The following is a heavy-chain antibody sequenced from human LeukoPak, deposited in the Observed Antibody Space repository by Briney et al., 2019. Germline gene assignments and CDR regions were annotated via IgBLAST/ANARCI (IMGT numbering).Heavy chain of an antibody. J-gene: IGHJ4*02. Sequence: PSETLSLTCTVSGGSISSYYWSWIRQPPGKGLGWIGYIYYSGSTNYNPSLKSRVTISVDTSKNQFSLKLSSVTAADTAVYYCARGGYNPFGYWGQGTLVTVSS. CDR3: ARGGYNPFGY. V-gene: IGHV4-59*01. CDR2: IYYSGST. D-gene: IGHD5-24*01. CDR1: GGSISSYY.